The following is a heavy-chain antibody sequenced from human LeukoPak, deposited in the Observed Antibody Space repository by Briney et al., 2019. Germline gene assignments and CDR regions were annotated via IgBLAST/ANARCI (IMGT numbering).Heavy chain of an antibody. Sequence: GGSLRLSCAASGFTFDDYAMHWVRQAPGKGLEWVSLISGDGGSTYYADSVKGRFTISRDNSKNSLYLQMNSLRTEDTALYYCAKEEAVAGTEYFQHWGQAPWSPSPQ. CDR2: ISGDGGST. V-gene: IGHV3-43*02. CDR1: GFTFDDYA. D-gene: IGHD6-19*01. J-gene: IGHJ1*01. CDR3: AKEEAVAGTEYFQH.